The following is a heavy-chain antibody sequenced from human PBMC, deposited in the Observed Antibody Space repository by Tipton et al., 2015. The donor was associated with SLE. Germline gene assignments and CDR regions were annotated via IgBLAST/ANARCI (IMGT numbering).Heavy chain of an antibody. Sequence: TLSLTCTVSGGSLSSYYWRWIRPPPGKGLEWIGYFYYSGSTNYNPSLKRRGTISVDTSKNQFSLKLSSVPAADTAVYYCARVLVAIDYYYMDVWGKGTTVNVSS. CDR3: ARVLVAIDYYYMDV. CDR1: GGSLSSYY. V-gene: IGHV4-59*01. D-gene: IGHD2-21*01. CDR2: FYYSGST. J-gene: IGHJ6*03.